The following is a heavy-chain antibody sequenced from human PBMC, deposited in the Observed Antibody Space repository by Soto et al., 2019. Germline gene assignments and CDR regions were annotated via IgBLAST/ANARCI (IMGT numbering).Heavy chain of an antibody. Sequence: ASVKVSCKASGYTFTSYGISWVRQAPGQGLEWMGWISAYNGNTNYAQKLQGRVTMTTDTSTSTAYMELRSLRSDDTAVYYCASPSYWGEVVPAAPLRDYGMDVWGQGTTVTV. CDR3: ASPSYWGEVVPAAPLRDYGMDV. CDR1: GYTFTSYG. D-gene: IGHD2-2*01. V-gene: IGHV1-18*01. CDR2: ISAYNGNT. J-gene: IGHJ6*02.